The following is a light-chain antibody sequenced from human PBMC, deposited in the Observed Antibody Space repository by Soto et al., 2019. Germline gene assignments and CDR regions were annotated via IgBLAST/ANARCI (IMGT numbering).Light chain of an antibody. CDR2: GAA. J-gene: IGKJ2*01. V-gene: IGKV3-20*01. CDR3: QQYGSSSYT. CDR1: QSVSSSY. Sequence: EIVLTQSPGTLSLSPGERATLSCRASQSVSSSYLAWYQQKPGQAPRLLIYGAASRATGIPDRFSGSGSGTDFTLTISRLEPEDCAVYYCQQYGSSSYTFGQGTMMEIK.